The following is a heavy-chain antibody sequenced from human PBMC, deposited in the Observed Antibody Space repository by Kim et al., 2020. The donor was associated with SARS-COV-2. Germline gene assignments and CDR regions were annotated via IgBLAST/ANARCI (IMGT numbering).Heavy chain of an antibody. D-gene: IGHD5-12*01. V-gene: IGHV4-31*03. CDR1: GGSISSGGYY. Sequence: SETLSLTCTVSGGSISSGGYYWSWIRQHPGKGLEWIGYIYYSGSTYYNPSLKSRVTISVDTSKNQFSLKLSSVTAADTAVYYCAREIGGGGYGAFDYWGQGTLVTVSS. CDR2: IYYSGST. J-gene: IGHJ4*02. CDR3: AREIGGGGYGAFDY.